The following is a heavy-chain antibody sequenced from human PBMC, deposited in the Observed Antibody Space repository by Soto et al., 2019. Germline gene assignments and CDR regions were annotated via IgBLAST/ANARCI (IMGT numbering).Heavy chain of an antibody. D-gene: IGHD6-19*01. V-gene: IGHV1-69*13. Sequence: SVKVSCKASGGTFSSYAISWVRQAPGQGLEWMGGIIPIFGTANYAQKFQGRVTITADESTSTAYMELSSLRSEDTAVYYCARYKLAVAGPYNWFDTWGQGTLVTVSS. CDR1: GGTFSSYA. CDR3: ARYKLAVAGPYNWFDT. CDR2: IIPIFGTA. J-gene: IGHJ5*02.